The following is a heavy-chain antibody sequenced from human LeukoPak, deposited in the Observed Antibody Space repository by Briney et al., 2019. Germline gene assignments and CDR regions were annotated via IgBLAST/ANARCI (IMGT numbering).Heavy chain of an antibody. CDR3: AREGIVVLPYYFDY. D-gene: IGHD3-10*01. V-gene: IGHV3-21*01. J-gene: IGHJ4*02. Sequence: GGSLRLSCAASGFTFSDYTMNWVRQAPGKGLEWVSSITGGSNYIYYADSVKGRFTISRDNAKNSLSLQMNSLRADDTAVYYCAREGIVVLPYYFDYWGQGSLVTVSS. CDR1: GFTFSDYT. CDR2: ITGGSNYI.